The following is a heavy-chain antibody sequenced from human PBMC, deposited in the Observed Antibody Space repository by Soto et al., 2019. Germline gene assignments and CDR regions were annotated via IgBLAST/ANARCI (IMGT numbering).Heavy chain of an antibody. J-gene: IGHJ5*02. CDR2: ISYDGSNK. Sequence: QVQLVESGGGVVQPGRSLRLSCAASGFTFSSYGMHWVRQAPGKGLEWVAVISYDGSNKYYADSVKGRFTISRDNSKNTLYLQMNSLRAEDTAVYYCAKDPGIAAAEGWFDPWGQGTLVPVSS. CDR1: GFTFSSYG. D-gene: IGHD6-13*01. CDR3: AKDPGIAAAEGWFDP. V-gene: IGHV3-30*18.